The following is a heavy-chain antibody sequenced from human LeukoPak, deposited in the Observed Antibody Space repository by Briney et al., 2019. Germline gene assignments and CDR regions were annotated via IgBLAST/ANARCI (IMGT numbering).Heavy chain of an antibody. Sequence: GGSLRLSCAASGFTFSTYGMSWVRQAPGKGLEWVSAISGSGGSTYYADSVKGRFTISRDNSKNTLYLQMNSLRAEDTAVYYCAKDIRITMVRGSDYWGQGTLVTVSS. CDR2: ISGSGGST. J-gene: IGHJ4*02. CDR1: GFTFSTYG. CDR3: AKDIRITMVRGSDY. V-gene: IGHV3-23*01. D-gene: IGHD3-10*01.